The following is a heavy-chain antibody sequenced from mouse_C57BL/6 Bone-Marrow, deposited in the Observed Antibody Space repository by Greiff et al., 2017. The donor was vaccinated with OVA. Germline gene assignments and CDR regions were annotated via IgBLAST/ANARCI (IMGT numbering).Heavy chain of an antibody. CDR1: GYSFTDYN. CDR2: INPNYGTT. Sequence: VQLQQSGPELVKPGASVKISCKASGYSFTDYNMNWVKQSNGKSLEWIGVINPNYGTTSYNQKFKGKATLTVDQSSSTAYMQLNSLTSEDSAVYDCAREDYYGSSSNWYCEVWGTGTTVTVSS. J-gene: IGHJ1*03. D-gene: IGHD1-1*01. CDR3: AREDYYGSSSNWYCEV. V-gene: IGHV1-39*01.